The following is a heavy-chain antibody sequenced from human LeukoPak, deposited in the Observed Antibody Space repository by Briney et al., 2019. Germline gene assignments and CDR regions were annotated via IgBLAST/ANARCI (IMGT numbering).Heavy chain of an antibody. V-gene: IGHV3-23*01. CDR3: AKGSGWYYYFDC. CDR1: GFTFSSYA. CDR2: ISGSGGSA. J-gene: IGHJ4*02. D-gene: IGHD6-19*01. Sequence: GGSLRLSCAASGFTFSSYAMSWVRKASGKGLEWVSAISGSGGSAYYADSVKGRFTISRDNSKNTLYLQMNSLRAEDTAVYYCAKGSGWYYYFDCWGQGTLVTVSS.